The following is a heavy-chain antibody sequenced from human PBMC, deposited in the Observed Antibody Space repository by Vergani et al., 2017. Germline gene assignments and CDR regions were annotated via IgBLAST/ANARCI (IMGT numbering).Heavy chain of an antibody. CDR2: INSDGSST. J-gene: IGHJ3*02. D-gene: IGHD3-3*01. Sequence: EVQLVESGGGLVQPGGSLRLSCAASGFTFSSYWMHWVRQAPGKGLVWVSRINSDGSSTSYADSVKGRFTISRDNAKNTLYLQMNSLRAEDTAVYYCAKADTRHDFWSGYYTGIDAFDIWGQGTMVTVSS. CDR1: GFTFSSYW. CDR3: AKADTRHDFWSGYYTGIDAFDI. V-gene: IGHV3-74*01.